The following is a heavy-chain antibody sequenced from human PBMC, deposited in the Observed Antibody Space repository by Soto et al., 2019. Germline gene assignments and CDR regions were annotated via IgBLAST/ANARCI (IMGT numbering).Heavy chain of an antibody. V-gene: IGHV3-74*01. J-gene: IGHJ5*01. CDR2: INSDGSHT. CDR1: GFTFFAYW. CDR3: AKEGGYGDYAGENWFDS. D-gene: IGHD4-17*01. Sequence: EVQLVESGGGLVQPGGSLRLSCAASGFTFFAYWIHWVRQVPGKGLVWVSRINSDGSHTSYADSVRGRFTISRDNSKNTLYLQMNSLTAEDTAVYYCAKEGGYGDYAGENWFDSWGQGSLVTVSS.